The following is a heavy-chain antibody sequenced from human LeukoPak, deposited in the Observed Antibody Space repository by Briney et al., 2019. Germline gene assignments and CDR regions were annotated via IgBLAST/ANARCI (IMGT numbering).Heavy chain of an antibody. Sequence: ASVKVSCKASGYTFTDYGISWVRQAPGQGLEWMGWISAYNGNTNYAQKLQGRVTMTTDTSTSTAYMGLRSLRSDDTAVYYCARGYDNSGYYVGYYGMDVWGQGTTVTVSS. J-gene: IGHJ6*02. V-gene: IGHV1-18*01. CDR3: ARGYDNSGYYVGYYGMDV. CDR1: GYTFTDYG. CDR2: ISAYNGNT. D-gene: IGHD3-22*01.